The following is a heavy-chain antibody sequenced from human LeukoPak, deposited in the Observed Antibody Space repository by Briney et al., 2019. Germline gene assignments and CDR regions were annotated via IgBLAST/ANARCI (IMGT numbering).Heavy chain of an antibody. J-gene: IGHJ3*02. D-gene: IGHD3-22*01. CDR3: ARATDVYYGAFDI. CDR2: INPSGGST. Sequence: GASVKVSCKASGYTFTSYYMHWVRQAPGQGLEWMGIINPSGGSTSYAQKFQGRVTMTRDMSTSTVYMELSSLRSDDTAVYFCARATDVYYGAFDIWGQGTMLTVSS. CDR1: GYTFTSYY. V-gene: IGHV1-46*01.